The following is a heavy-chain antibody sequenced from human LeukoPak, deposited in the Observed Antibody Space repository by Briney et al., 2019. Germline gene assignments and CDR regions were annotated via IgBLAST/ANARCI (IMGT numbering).Heavy chain of an antibody. Sequence: SETLSLTCAVYGGSFSGYYWSWIRQPPGKGLEWIGEINHSGSTNYNTSLKSRVTISVDTSKNQFSLKLSSVTAADTAVYYCARGPHYDYVWGSYRKGQRGLHYFDYWGQGTLVTVSS. V-gene: IGHV4-34*01. CDR2: INHSGST. CDR1: GGSFSGYY. J-gene: IGHJ4*02. D-gene: IGHD3-16*02. CDR3: ARGPHYDYVWGSYRKGQRGLHYFDY.